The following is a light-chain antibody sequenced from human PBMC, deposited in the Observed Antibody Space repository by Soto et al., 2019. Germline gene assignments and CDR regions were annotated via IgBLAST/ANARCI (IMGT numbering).Light chain of an antibody. CDR2: EVS. Sequence: QSALTQPASVSGSPGQSITISCTGTSIDVGAYNYVSWYQQHPGKAPKLMIYEVSNRPSGVSSRFSGSKSGNTASLTISGLQAEDEADYYCGSYTGSIYVFGTGTKVTVL. V-gene: IGLV2-14*01. CDR3: GSYTGSIYV. J-gene: IGLJ1*01. CDR1: SIDVGAYNY.